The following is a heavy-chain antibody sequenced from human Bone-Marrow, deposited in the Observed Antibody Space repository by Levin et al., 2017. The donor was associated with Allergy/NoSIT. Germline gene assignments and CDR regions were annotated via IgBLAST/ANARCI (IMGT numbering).Heavy chain of an antibody. J-gene: IGHJ5*02. CDR2: IYSGGST. CDR1: GFTVSSNY. Sequence: GESLKISCAASGFTVSSNYMSWVRQAPGKGLEWVSVIYSGGSTYYADSVKGRFTISRDNSKNTLYLQMNSLRAEDTAVYYCARYPGGNDGGNWFDPWGQGTLVTVSS. CDR3: ARYPGGNDGGNWFDP. V-gene: IGHV3-53*01. D-gene: IGHD1-1*01.